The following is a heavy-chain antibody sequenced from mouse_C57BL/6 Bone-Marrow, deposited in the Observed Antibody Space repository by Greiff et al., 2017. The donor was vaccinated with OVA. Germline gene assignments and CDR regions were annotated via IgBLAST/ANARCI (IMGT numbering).Heavy chain of an antibody. V-gene: IGHV5-16*01. Sequence: EVQRVESEGGLVQPGSSMKLSCTASGFTFSDYYMAWVRQVPEKGLEWVANINYDGSSTYYLDSLKGRFIISRDNAKNILYLQMSSLKSEDTATYYCARRGSSYYAMDYWGQGTSVTVSS. CDR2: INYDGSST. CDR3: ARRGSSYYAMDY. J-gene: IGHJ4*01. CDR1: GFTFSDYY.